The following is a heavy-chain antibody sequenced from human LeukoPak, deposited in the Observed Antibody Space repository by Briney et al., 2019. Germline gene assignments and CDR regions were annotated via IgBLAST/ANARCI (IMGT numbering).Heavy chain of an antibody. J-gene: IGHJ5*02. CDR3: ARDKTPITMIAPMMFDP. V-gene: IGHV1-69*04. CDR2: SIPIFGIA. CDR1: GGTFSSYA. Sequence: SVKVSCKASGGTFSSYAISWVRQAPGQGLEWMGRSIPIFGIANYAQKFHGRVTITEDKSTSTAYMELSSLRSEDTAVYYCARDKTPITMIAPMMFDPWGQGTLVTVSS. D-gene: IGHD3-22*01.